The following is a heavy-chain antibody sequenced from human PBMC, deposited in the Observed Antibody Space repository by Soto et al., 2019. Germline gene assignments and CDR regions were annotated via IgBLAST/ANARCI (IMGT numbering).Heavy chain of an antibody. CDR3: ARWEVVHARDY. Sequence: SETLSLTCAVYGGSFSGYYWSWIRQPPGKGLEWIGEISHSGNTDYNPSLKSRVTMSVDTSKSQLSLRLSSVTAADAAVYYCARWEVVHARDYWGQGTLVTVSS. CDR2: ISHSGNT. J-gene: IGHJ4*02. CDR1: GGSFSGYY. V-gene: IGHV4-34*01. D-gene: IGHD2-15*01.